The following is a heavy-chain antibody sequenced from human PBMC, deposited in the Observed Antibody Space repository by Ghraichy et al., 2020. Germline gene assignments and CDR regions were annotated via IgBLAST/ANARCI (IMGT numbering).Heavy chain of an antibody. CDR1: GFTFSMYD. J-gene: IGHJ4*02. CDR3: ARGGLEYNQVLLWPRRGQREY. V-gene: IGHV3-13*05. CDR2: IGSAGDP. D-gene: IGHD2-2*01. Sequence: GESLNISCAASGFTFSMYDIHWVRQGTGKGLEGVSSIGSAGDPYYPGSVKGRFSISRENAKNPLYLQMNSLRAGDTAVYYCARGGLEYNQVLLWPRRGQREYWGQGSPVTVSS.